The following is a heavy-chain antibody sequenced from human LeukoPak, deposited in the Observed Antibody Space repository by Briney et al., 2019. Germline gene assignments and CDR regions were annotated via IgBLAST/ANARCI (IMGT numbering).Heavy chain of an antibody. D-gene: IGHD3-10*01. CDR3: ARTGSYYYYYMDV. V-gene: IGHV4-34*01. Sequence: SETLSLTCAVYGGSFSGYYWSWIRQPPGKGLEWIGEINHSGSTNYNPSLKSRVTISVDTSKNQFSLKLSSVTAADTAVYYCARTGSYYYYYMDVWGKGTSVTVSS. J-gene: IGHJ6*03. CDR2: INHSGST. CDR1: GGSFSGYY.